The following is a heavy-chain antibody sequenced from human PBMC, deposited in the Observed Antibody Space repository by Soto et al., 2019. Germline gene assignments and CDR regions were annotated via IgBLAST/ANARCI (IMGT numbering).Heavy chain of an antibody. CDR2: VSYSGSL. Sequence: GELQQWGSGVLKPSDTLSLNCSVYGGSSRAYHWSWIRQSPGEGLEWIGEVSYSGSLNYNPSLKSRVAVSLDTSTDHFSLTMTSVTAADTGVYFCAGGPRYWSFALWGRGTLVTVSS. CDR1: GGSSRAYH. J-gene: IGHJ2*01. D-gene: IGHD1-20*01. V-gene: IGHV4-34*01. CDR3: AGGPRYWSFAL.